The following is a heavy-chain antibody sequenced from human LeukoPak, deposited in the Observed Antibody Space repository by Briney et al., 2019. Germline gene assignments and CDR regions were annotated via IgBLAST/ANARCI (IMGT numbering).Heavy chain of an antibody. CDR2: ISHSGRT. D-gene: IGHD7-27*01. CDR1: GVSFSGPY. J-gene: IGHJ4*02. Sequence: PSETLSLTCAVSGVSFSGPYWSWIRQPPGKGPEWVGEISHSGRTSYNPPLKSRVTISLDTSKNQFSLRLTFVTAADTAVYYCTKTSPGVPLDFWGQGNLVTVSS. CDR3: TKTSPGVPLDF. V-gene: IGHV4-34*01.